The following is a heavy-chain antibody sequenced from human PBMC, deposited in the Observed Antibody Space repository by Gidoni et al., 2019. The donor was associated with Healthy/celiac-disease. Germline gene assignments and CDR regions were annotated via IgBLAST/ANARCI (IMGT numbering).Heavy chain of an antibody. J-gene: IGHJ6*02. V-gene: IGHV3-74*01. Sequence: EVQLVESGGGLVQPGGSLRLSCAASGFTFSSYWMHWVRHAPGKGLVWVSRINSDGSSTSYADSVKCRFTISRDNAKNTLYLKINSLRAEDTAVYYCAREEAGIAAAGTYYYYGMDVWGQGTTVTVSS. CDR3: AREEAGIAAAGTYYYYGMDV. CDR2: INSDGSST. D-gene: IGHD6-13*01. CDR1: GFTFSSYW.